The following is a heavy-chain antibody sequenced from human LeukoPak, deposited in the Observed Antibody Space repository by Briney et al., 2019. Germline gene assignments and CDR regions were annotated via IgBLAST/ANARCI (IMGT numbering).Heavy chain of an antibody. CDR3: PSSSRLWDYMDV. CDR1: GFTFSSYA. D-gene: IGHD6-6*01. V-gene: IGHV3-30*04. J-gene: IGHJ6*03. Sequence: PGGSLRLSCAASGFTFSSYAMHWVRQAPGKGLEWVAVISYDGSNKYYADSVKGRFTISRDNSKNTLYLQMNSLRAEDTAVYYCPSSSRLWDYMDVWGKGTTVTVSS. CDR2: ISYDGSNK.